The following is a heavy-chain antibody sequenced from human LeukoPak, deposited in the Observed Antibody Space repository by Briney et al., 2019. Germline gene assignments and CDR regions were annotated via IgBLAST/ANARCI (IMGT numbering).Heavy chain of an antibody. CDR3: ASAAQLTDAFDI. D-gene: IGHD5-24*01. J-gene: IGHJ3*02. V-gene: IGHV4-59*01. CDR1: GGSISSYY. Sequence: PSETLSLTCTVSGGSISSYYWSWIRQPPGKGLEWIGYICYSGSTNYNPSLKSRVTISVDTSKNQFSLKLSSVTAADAAVYYCASAAQLTDAFDIWGQGTMVTVSS. CDR2: ICYSGST.